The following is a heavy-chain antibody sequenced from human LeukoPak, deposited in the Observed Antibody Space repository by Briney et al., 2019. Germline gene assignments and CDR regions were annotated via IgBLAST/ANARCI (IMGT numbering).Heavy chain of an antibody. CDR1: GGSISSGSYY. Sequence: SQTLSLTCSVSGGSISSGSYYWNWIRQPAGKGLDWIGRIYTSGTTNYNPSLKSRVSISMDTSKNQFSLKLSSVTAADTAVYYCGRGWELQPFDFWGQGTLVTVSS. CDR2: IYTSGTT. V-gene: IGHV4-61*02. CDR3: GRGWELQPFDF. J-gene: IGHJ4*02. D-gene: IGHD1-26*01.